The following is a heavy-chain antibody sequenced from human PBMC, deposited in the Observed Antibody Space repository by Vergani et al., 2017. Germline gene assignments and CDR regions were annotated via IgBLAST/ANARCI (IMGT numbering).Heavy chain of an antibody. V-gene: IGHV1-46*03. D-gene: IGHD3-10*01. Sequence: QVQLVQSGAEVKKPGASVKVSCKASGYTFTSYGISWVRQAPGQGLEWMGIINPSGGSTSYAQKFQGRVTMTRDTSTSTVYMELSSLRSEDTAVYYCATGPVRDHYMDVWAKGTTVTVAS. CDR1: GYTFTSYG. CDR3: ATGPVRDHYMDV. J-gene: IGHJ6*03. CDR2: INPSGGST.